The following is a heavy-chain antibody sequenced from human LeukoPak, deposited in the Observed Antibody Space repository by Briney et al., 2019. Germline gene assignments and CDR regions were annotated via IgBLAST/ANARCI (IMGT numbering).Heavy chain of an antibody. D-gene: IGHD5-12*01. V-gene: IGHV3-23*01. Sequence: PGGSLRLSCAASGFTSSSHAMGWVRQAPGKGLEWVSGISGSGYGTYYADSVKGRFTISRDNSQNTLYLQMNSLGAEDTAVYYCAKDQRGYDKPADCWGQGTLVTVSS. CDR3: AKDQRGYDKPADC. CDR2: ISGSGYGT. J-gene: IGHJ4*02. CDR1: GFTSSSHA.